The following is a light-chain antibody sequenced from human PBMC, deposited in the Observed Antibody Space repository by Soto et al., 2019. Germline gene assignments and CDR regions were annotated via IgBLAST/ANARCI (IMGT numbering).Light chain of an antibody. CDR3: QHYVTWPLT. Sequence: EIVLTQSPATLSLSPGERASLSCEASQSVSSSFLAWYQQKPGLAPRLLIYDTSSRATGIPDRFSGSGSGTDFALTISRLEPEDFAVYYCQHYVTWPLTFGGGTKVESK. CDR2: DTS. J-gene: IGKJ4*01. V-gene: IGKV3D-20*01. CDR1: QSVSSSF.